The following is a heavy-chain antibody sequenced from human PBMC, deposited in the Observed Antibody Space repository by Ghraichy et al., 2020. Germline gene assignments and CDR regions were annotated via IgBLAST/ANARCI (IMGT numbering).Heavy chain of an antibody. D-gene: IGHD3-3*02. V-gene: IGHV1-18*01. CDR1: GYTFTSYT. J-gene: IGHJ4*02. Sequence: ASVKVSCKASGYTFTSYTISWVRQAPGQGLEWMGWISAYNGNTNYAEKFQGRVTMTTDTSTTTAYMELRSLRSDDTAVYYCTRAHLSVITFDYWGQGTLVTVSS. CDR2: ISAYNGNT. CDR3: TRAHLSVITFDY.